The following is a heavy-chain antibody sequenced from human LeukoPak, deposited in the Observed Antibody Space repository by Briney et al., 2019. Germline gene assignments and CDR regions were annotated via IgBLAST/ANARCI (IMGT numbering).Heavy chain of an antibody. V-gene: IGHV3-30*02. D-gene: IGHD4-23*01. CDR1: GFTFSSSG. CDR2: ISYDGSNR. CDR3: AKETRGRYSDY. J-gene: IGHJ4*02. Sequence: PGGSLRLSCAASGFTFSSSGMHWVRQAPGNGLEWVAFISYDGSNRYYADSVKGRFTISRDNSKNTLYRQMNSLGAEDTAVYYCAKETRGRYSDYWGQGTLVTVPS.